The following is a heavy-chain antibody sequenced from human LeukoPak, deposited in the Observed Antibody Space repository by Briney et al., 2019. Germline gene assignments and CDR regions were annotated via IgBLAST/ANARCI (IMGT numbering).Heavy chain of an antibody. CDR2: IYYSGST. D-gene: IGHD3-22*01. CDR3: ARTRKYYYDSSGYLVAFDI. CDR1: GGSISSYY. J-gene: IGHJ3*02. Sequence: SETLSLTCTVSGGSISSYYWSWIRQPPGKGLEWIGYIYYSGSTNYNPSLKSRVTISVDTSKNQFSLKLSSVTAADTAVYYCARTRKYYYDSSGYLVAFDIWGQGTMVTVSS. V-gene: IGHV4-59*01.